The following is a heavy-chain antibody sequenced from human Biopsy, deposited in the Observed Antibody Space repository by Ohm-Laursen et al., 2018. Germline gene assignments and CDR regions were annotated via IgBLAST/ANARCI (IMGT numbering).Heavy chain of an antibody. D-gene: IGHD6-19*01. Sequence: GASVKVSCKASGYSFTSYYMHWVRQAPGQGLEWMGMINPSGSTTSYPQTFQGRVTMTRDTSKSTVYMELSSLRSADTAVYFCARNTGWYGDLYYFDYWGQGTLVTVSS. CDR3: ARNTGWYGDLYYFDY. CDR2: INPSGSTT. CDR1: GYSFTSYY. J-gene: IGHJ4*02. V-gene: IGHV1-46*01.